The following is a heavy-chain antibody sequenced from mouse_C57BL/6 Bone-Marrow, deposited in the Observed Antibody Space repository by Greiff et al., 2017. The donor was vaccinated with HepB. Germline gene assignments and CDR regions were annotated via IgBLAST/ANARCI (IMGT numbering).Heavy chain of an antibody. D-gene: IGHD1-1*01. Sequence: EVQLVESGGGLVQPGGSLSLSCAASGFTFTDYYMSWVRQPPGKALEWLGFIRNKANGYTTEYSASVKGRFTISRDNSQSILYLQMNALRAEDSATYYCARYGSRGFAYWGQGTLVTVSA. CDR2: IRNKANGYTT. J-gene: IGHJ3*01. CDR3: ARYGSRGFAY. V-gene: IGHV7-3*01. CDR1: GFTFTDYY.